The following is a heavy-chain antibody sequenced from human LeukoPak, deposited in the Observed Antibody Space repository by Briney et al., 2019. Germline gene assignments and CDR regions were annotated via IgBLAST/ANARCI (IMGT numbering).Heavy chain of an antibody. V-gene: IGHV4-59*01. CDR2: IYYSGST. J-gene: IGHJ5*02. Sequence: SETLSLTCTVSGGSISSYYWSWIRQPPGKGLEWIGYIYYSGSTNYNPSLKSRVTISVDTSKNQFSLKLSSVTAADTAVYYCARETVIYYGSGSYDWFDPGGQGTLVTVSS. D-gene: IGHD3-10*01. CDR3: ARETVIYYGSGSYDWFDP. CDR1: GGSISSYY.